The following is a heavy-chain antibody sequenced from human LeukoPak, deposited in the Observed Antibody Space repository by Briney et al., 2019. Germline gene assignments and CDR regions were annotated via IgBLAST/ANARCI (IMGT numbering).Heavy chain of an antibody. CDR3: AGVYSSIISIYFDY. D-gene: IGHD6-13*01. V-gene: IGHV3-21*01. CDR1: GFNFRSYS. Sequence: GGSLRLSCSSSGFNFRSYSMSWVRPAPGTGLEWVSSISSSSCYIYYADSGAGRFTISRDNAQNSLYLQLHSLRAEDTPVYYCAGVYSSIISIYFDYWGQGTLVTVSS. J-gene: IGHJ4*02. CDR2: ISSSSCYI.